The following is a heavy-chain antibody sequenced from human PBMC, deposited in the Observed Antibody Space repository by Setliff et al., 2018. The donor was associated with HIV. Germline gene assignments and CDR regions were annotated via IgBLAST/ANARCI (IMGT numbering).Heavy chain of an antibody. J-gene: IGHJ6*04. V-gene: IGHV4-61*10. CDR2: IYTSGNT. CDR3: ARGRLPTGMDV. D-gene: IGHD4-17*01. CDR1: GDSISSGGYY. Sequence: SETLSLTCTVSGDSISSGGYYWSWIRQPAGQGLEWIGRIYTSGNTNYNPSTNYNPSLKSRITISLETSRNQFSLRVTSVTAADTAVYYCARGRLPTGMDVWGKGTTVTVSS.